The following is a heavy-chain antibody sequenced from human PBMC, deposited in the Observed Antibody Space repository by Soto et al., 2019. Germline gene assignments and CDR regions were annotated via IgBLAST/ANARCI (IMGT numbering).Heavy chain of an antibody. CDR3: VRGRIFQFYWFYP. CDR1: GGSISNDDFY. Sequence: SETLSLTCIVSGGSISNDDFYWNWIRQPPGKGLEYIGYIHYSGSTYYNPSLKSRVTISLDTSKNQFSLRLTPVTAADAAVYYCVRGRIFQFYWFYPWGQGTLVTVPQ. D-gene: IGHD3-3*01. CDR2: IHYSGST. J-gene: IGHJ5*02. V-gene: IGHV4-30-4*01.